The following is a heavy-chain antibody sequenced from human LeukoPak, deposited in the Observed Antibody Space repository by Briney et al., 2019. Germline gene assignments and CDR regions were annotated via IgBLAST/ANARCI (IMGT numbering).Heavy chain of an antibody. CDR3: AKVWDTYYYDSSGSFDY. D-gene: IGHD3-22*01. Sequence: GGSLRLSCAASGFTFSSYAMSWVRQAPGKGLEWVSAISSTGGSTYYADSVKGRFTISRDNSKNTLYPQMNSLRAEDTAVYYCAKVWDTYYYDSSGSFDYWGQGTLVTVSS. CDR1: GFTFSSYA. J-gene: IGHJ4*02. CDR2: ISSTGGST. V-gene: IGHV3-23*01.